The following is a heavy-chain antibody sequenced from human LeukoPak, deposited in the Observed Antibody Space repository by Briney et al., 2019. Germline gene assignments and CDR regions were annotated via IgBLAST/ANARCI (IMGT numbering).Heavy chain of an antibody. CDR1: GYTFTGYY. CDR3: ATSLIAAAGTDY. D-gene: IGHD6-13*01. J-gene: IGHJ4*02. CDR2: TNPNSGGT. V-gene: IGHV1-2*02. Sequence: ASVKASCKASGYTFTGYYMHWVRQAPGQGLEWMGWTNPNSGGTNYAQKFQGRVTMTRDTSISTAYMELSRLRSDDTAVYYCATSLIAAAGTDYWGQGTLVTVSS.